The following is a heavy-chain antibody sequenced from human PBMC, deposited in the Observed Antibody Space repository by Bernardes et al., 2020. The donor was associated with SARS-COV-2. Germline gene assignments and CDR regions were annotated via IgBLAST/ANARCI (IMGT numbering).Heavy chain of an antibody. D-gene: IGHD3-10*02. CDR1: GYSFTTYW. CDR2: IYPGDFDT. J-gene: IGHJ6*02. V-gene: IGHV5-51*01. CDR3: ARAGKPYVPYLGMDV. Sequence: GESLKISCKGSGYSFTTYWIGWVRQMPGKGLEWVGIIYPGDFDTRYSPSFQGQVTTSADKSTGTAFLQWSSLKVTDTAIYYCARAGKPYVPYLGMDVWGQGTTVTVSS.